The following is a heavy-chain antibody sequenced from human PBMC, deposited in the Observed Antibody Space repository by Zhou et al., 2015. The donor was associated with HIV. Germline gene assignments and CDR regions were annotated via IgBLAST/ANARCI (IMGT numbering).Heavy chain of an antibody. CDR1: GDTFRYYA. Sequence: QVQLVQSGAEVKKPGASVKVSCKASGDTFRYYAISWVRQSPGQGLEWMGWINGDNGKTRYAQQFQGRVTLTTDRSTKTAFMELKYLRSDDAATYYCARDILCGSGSCTSDYYGMEVWGQGTTVTVSS. J-gene: IGHJ6*02. CDR2: INGDNGKT. V-gene: IGHV1-18*01. CDR3: ARDILCGSGSCTSDYYGMEV. D-gene: IGHD5-12*01.